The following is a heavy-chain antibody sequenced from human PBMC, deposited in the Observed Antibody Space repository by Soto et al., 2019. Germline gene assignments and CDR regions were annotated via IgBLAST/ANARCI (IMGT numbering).Heavy chain of an antibody. D-gene: IGHD6-13*01. CDR1: GYTFTSYA. V-gene: IGHV1-3*01. CDR3: ARGLLAAAGLFIWFDP. J-gene: IGHJ5*02. Sequence: QVQLVQSGAEVKKPGASVKVSCKASGYTFTSYAMHWVRQAPGQRLEWMGWINAGNGNTKYSQKFQGRVTITRDTSASTAYMELSSLRSEDTAVYYCARGLLAAAGLFIWFDPWGQGTLVTVSS. CDR2: INAGNGNT.